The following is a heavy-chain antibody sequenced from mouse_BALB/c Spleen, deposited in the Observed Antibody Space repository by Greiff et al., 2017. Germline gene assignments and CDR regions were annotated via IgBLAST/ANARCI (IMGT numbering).Heavy chain of an antibody. CDR2: IWSGGST. D-gene: IGHD1-1*01. CDR1: GFSLTSYG. J-gene: IGHJ2*01. V-gene: IGHV2-2*02. CDR3: ARGDYYGSSYYFDY. Sequence: QVQLKQSGPGLVQPSQSLSITCTVSGFSLTSYGVHWVRQSPGKGLEWLGVIWSGGSTDYNAAFISRLSISKDNSKSQVFFKMNSLQANDTAIYYCARGDYYGSSYYFDYWGQGTTLTVSS.